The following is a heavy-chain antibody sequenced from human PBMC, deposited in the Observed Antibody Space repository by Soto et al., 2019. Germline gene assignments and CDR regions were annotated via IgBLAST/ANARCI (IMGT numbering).Heavy chain of an antibody. Sequence: PWETLSLTCTVSGASISSSTYYWGWIRQPPGKGLEWIGSIYYSGSTYYNPSLKSRVTISVDTSKNQFSLKLSSMTAADTAVYYCARVPEFTYGHYFDYWGQGTLVTVSS. V-gene: IGHV4-39*02. CDR2: IYYSGST. J-gene: IGHJ4*02. D-gene: IGHD3-10*01. CDR1: GASISSSTYY. CDR3: ARVPEFTYGHYFDY.